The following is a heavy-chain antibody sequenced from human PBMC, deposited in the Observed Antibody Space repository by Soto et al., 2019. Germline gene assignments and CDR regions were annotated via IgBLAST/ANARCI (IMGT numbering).Heavy chain of an antibody. Sequence: QAQLVQSGGEVKKPGASVKVSCKASGYTFTSYDISWVRQAPGQGLEWMGWISAHNGTTNYAQNLQGRVTMTADTVTSTAYMELRSVRSDGTAVYYWARVPTTRSFYYYYGMDVWGQGTTVTVSS. CDR3: ARVPTTRSFYYYYGMDV. CDR1: GYTFTSYD. D-gene: IGHD4-4*01. V-gene: IGHV1-18*04. J-gene: IGHJ6*02. CDR2: ISAHNGTT.